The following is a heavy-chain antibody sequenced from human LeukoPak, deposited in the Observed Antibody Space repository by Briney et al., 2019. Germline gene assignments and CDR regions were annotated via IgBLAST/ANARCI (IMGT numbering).Heavy chain of an antibody. J-gene: IGHJ4*02. CDR1: GGSFSGYY. D-gene: IGHD3-16*01. CDR2: INHSGST. CDR3: ARARVWGSSRSYYFDY. Sequence: PSETLSLTCAVYGGSFSGYYWSWIRQPPGKGLEWIGEINHSGSTYYNPSLKSRVTISVDTSKNQFSLKLSSVTAADTAVYYCARARVWGSSRSYYFDYWGQGTLVTVSS. V-gene: IGHV4-34*09.